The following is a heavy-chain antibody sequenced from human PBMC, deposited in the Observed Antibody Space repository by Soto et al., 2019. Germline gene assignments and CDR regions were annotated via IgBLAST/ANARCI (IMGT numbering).Heavy chain of an antibody. D-gene: IGHD3-22*01. J-gene: IGHJ6*02. CDR1: GFTFSSYS. Sequence: GGSLRLSCAASGFTFSSYSMNWVRQAPGKGLEWVSSISSSSSYIYYADSVKGRFTISRDNAKNSLYLQMNSLRAEDTAVYYCARDLSDYYDSSGYPAYYYGMDVWGQGTTVTVSS. V-gene: IGHV3-21*01. CDR3: ARDLSDYYDSSGYPAYYYGMDV. CDR2: ISSSSSYI.